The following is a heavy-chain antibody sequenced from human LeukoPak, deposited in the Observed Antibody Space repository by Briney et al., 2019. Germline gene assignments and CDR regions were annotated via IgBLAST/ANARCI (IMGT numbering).Heavy chain of an antibody. V-gene: IGHV3-7*01. J-gene: IGHJ6*03. CDR1: GFTFSSYS. D-gene: IGHD2-15*01. CDR2: IKQDGSEK. CDR3: ARVRVVVVAATLDYYYYMDV. Sequence: GGSLRLSCAASGFTFSSYSMNWVRQAPGKGLEWVANIKQDGSEKYYVDSVKGRFTISRDNAKNSLYLQMNSLRAEDTAVYYCARVRVVVVAATLDYYYYMDVWGKGTTVTISS.